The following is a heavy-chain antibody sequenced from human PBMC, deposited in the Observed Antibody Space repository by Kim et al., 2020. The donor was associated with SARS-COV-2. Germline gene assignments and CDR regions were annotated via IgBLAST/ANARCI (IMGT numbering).Heavy chain of an antibody. CDR1: GGSISSSNW. Sequence: SETPSLTCAVSGGSISSSNWWSWVRQPPGKGLEWIGEIYHSGSTNYNPSLKSRVTISVDKSKNQFSLKLSSVTAADTAVYYCASQPNGSSWYLGGAFDIWGQGTMVTVSS. CDR2: IYHSGST. V-gene: IGHV4-4*02. D-gene: IGHD6-13*01. J-gene: IGHJ3*02. CDR3: ASQPNGSSWYLGGAFDI.